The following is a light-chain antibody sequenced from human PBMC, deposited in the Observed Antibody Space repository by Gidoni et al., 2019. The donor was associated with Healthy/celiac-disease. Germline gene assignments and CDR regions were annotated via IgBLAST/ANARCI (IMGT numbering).Light chain of an antibody. CDR3: KQYNKWTQLT. Sequence: IVMTQSPATLSVSPGERSTLSCRASQSVSSNLACYQQKPGQSPRLLIYGASTRATGIPARFSGSGSGTEFTITISSLQSEDFAVYYCKQYNKWTQLTFGGGTKVEIK. CDR2: GAS. V-gene: IGKV3-15*01. J-gene: IGKJ4*01. CDR1: QSVSSN.